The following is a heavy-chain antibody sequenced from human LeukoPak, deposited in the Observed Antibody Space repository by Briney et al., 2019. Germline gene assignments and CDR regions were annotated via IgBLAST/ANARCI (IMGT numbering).Heavy chain of an antibody. Sequence: ASVKVSCKASGYTFTGYYTHWVRQAPGQGLEWMGWINPNSGGTNYAQKFQGWVTMTRDTSISTAYMELSRLRSDDTAVYYCAREKDSSGYSNWFDPWGQGTLVTVSS. CDR3: AREKDSSGYSNWFDP. CDR1: GYTFTGYY. V-gene: IGHV1-2*04. D-gene: IGHD3-22*01. J-gene: IGHJ5*02. CDR2: INPNSGGT.